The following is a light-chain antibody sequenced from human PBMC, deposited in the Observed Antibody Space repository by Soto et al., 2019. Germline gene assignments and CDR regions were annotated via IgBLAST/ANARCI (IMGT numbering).Light chain of an antibody. Sequence: EVVLTQSPVTLSLSPGERATLSCRASQSVRGLLAWYQQKPGKAPRRLIYGVSSRATGIPDRFSGSGSETDFILTISRVEPEDFAVYYCRRFGTSSLVTFGPGTKVDIK. V-gene: IGKV3-20*01. CDR2: GVS. CDR1: QSVRGL. J-gene: IGKJ3*01. CDR3: RRFGTSSLVT.